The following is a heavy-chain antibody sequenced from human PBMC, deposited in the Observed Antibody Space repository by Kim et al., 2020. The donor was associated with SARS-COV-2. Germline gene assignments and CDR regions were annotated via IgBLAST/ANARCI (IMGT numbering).Heavy chain of an antibody. CDR2: IKQDGSEK. V-gene: IGHV3-7*01. CDR1: GLTFSNHW. J-gene: IGHJ6*02. D-gene: IGHD3-9*01. Sequence: GGSLRLSCAVSGLTFSNHWMSWVRQAPGRGLEWVASIKQDGSEKYYVDSVKGRFTISRDNARNSLVLQMNSLRAEDTAVYYCARDRTEYYDILTGYYYGMDVWGQGTTVTVSS. CDR3: ARDRTEYYDILTGYYYGMDV.